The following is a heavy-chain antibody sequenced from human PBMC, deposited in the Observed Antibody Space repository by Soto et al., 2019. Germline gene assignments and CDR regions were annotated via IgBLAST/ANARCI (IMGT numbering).Heavy chain of an antibody. CDR2: INWNGGAT. D-gene: IGHD3-10*01. Sequence: GGSLRLSCAASGFTFDDYGMSWVRQAPGKGLEWVAGINWNGGATGYADSVKGRFITSRDNAKNSLYLQMNSLRAEETALFYCARDDDYYGSRTTGGWAFDIWGQGTMVTVSS. CDR3: ARDDDYYGSRTTGGWAFDI. J-gene: IGHJ3*02. V-gene: IGHV3-20*04. CDR1: GFTFDDYG.